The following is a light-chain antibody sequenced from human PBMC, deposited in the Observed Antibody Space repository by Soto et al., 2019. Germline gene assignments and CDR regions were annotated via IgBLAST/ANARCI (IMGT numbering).Light chain of an antibody. CDR2: RAT. Sequence: EILLTQSPATLAVSPGEVATLSFSASQSVLDNLAWYQQKPGQAPRLLIYRATTRATGVPARFSGSGSGTEFTLTIGSLQPEDSATYYCLQHDSFPYTFGQGTRLEIK. CDR3: LQHDSFPYT. V-gene: IGKV3-15*01. J-gene: IGKJ5*01. CDR1: QSVLDN.